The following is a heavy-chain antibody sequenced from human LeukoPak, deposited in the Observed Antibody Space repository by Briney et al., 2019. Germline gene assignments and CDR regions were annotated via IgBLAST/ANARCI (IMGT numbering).Heavy chain of an antibody. CDR1: GFTFSSYS. J-gene: IGHJ3*02. D-gene: IGHD4-17*01. Sequence: GGSLRLSCAASGFTFSSYSMNWVRQAPGKGLEWVSSISSSSSYIYYADSVKGRFTISRDNAKNSLYLQMNSLRAEDTAVYYCARDLSQVTTEVPDAFDIWGQGTMVTVSS. CDR3: ARDLSQVTTEVPDAFDI. CDR2: ISSSSSYI. V-gene: IGHV3-21*01.